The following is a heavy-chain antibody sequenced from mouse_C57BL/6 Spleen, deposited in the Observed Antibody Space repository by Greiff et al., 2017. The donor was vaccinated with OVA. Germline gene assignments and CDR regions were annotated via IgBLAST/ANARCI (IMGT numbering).Heavy chain of an antibody. CDR1: GFTFSSYA. CDR2: ISSGGDYI. Sequence: EVKLVESGEGLVKPGGSLKLSCAASGFTFSSYAMSWVRQTPEKRLEWVAYISSGGDYIYYADTVKGRFTISRDNARNTLYLQMSSLKSEDTAMYYCTRDHGYNAMDYWGQGTSVTVSS. CDR3: TRDHGYNAMDY. J-gene: IGHJ4*01. V-gene: IGHV5-9-1*02.